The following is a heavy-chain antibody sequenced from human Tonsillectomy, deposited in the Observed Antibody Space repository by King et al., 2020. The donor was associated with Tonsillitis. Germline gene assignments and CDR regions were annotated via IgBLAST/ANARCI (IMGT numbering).Heavy chain of an antibody. Sequence: VQLVESGGGLVKPGGSLRLSCEASGFPFSNAWMNWVRQAPGKGLQWVGRIKRETDGGTTDYAAPVKGRITISRDDSKNRLYLQMNSLKTEDTAVYYCTAVSWYNYYSGAYFGFWGQGTQVTVSS. CDR3: TAVSWYNYYSGAYFGF. J-gene: IGHJ4*02. V-gene: IGHV3-15*01. D-gene: IGHD3-22*01. CDR2: IKRETDGGTT. CDR1: GFPFSNAW.